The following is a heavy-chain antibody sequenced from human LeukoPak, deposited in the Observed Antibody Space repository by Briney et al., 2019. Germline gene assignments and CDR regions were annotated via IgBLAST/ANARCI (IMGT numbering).Heavy chain of an antibody. CDR3: ARVVNPTYCSSPRCYWKGWFDP. D-gene: IGHD2-2*01. J-gene: IGHJ5*02. Sequence: SVKVSCKASGGTFRSYVISWVRQAPGHGLEWMGGIIPLFGTANHAQKFQGRVTMTRNTSISTAYMELSSLRSEDTAVYYCARVVNPTYCSSPRCYWKGWFDPWGQGTLVTVSS. CDR1: GGTFRSYV. V-gene: IGHV1-69*05. CDR2: IIPLFGTA.